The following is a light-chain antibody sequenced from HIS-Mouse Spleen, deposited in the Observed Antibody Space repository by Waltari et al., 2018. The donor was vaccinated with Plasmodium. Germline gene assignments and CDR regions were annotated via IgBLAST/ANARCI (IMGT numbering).Light chain of an antibody. V-gene: IGKV4-1*01. CDR1: PSVLISSNNINY. CDR2: WAS. CDR3: QQYYSTPWT. J-gene: IGKJ1*01. Sequence: DIVMLQSPDSLAVSPGERATTNCKSSPSVLISSNNINYLAWYQQKPGQPPKLLIYWASTRESGVPDRFSGSGSGTDFTLTISSLQAEDVAVYYCQQYYSTPWTFGQGTKVEIK.